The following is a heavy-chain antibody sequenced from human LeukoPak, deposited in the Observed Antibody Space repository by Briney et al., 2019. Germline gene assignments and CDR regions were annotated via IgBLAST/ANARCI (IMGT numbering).Heavy chain of an antibody. CDR2: IYHSGST. D-gene: IGHD3-16*01. Sequence: PSETLSLTCTVSGRSISSYYWSWIRQPPGKGLEWIGCIYHSGSTYYSPSLKSRVAISVDPSKNQFSLKLRSVTAADTAVYYCARHVGYYYYMDVWGKGTTVTVSS. CDR1: GRSISSYY. J-gene: IGHJ6*03. V-gene: IGHV4-59*08. CDR3: ARHVGYYYYMDV.